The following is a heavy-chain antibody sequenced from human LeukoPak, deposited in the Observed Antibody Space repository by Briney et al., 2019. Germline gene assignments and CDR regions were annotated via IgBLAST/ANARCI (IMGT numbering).Heavy chain of an antibody. Sequence: SETLSLTCAVSGGSISSGGYSWSWIRQPPGKGLEWIGYIYHSGSTYYNPSLKSRVTISVDTSKNQFSLKLSSVTAADTAVYFCARYGYNSPYYFDYWGQGTLVTVSS. D-gene: IGHD5-24*01. CDR2: IYHSGST. CDR1: GGSISSGGYS. V-gene: IGHV4-30-2*02. CDR3: ARYGYNSPYYFDY. J-gene: IGHJ4*02.